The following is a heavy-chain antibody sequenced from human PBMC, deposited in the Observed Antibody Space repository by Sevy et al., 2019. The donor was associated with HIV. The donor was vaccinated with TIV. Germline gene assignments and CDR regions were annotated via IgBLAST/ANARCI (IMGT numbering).Heavy chain of an antibody. Sequence: GGSLRLSCAGSGFTFSSYWMSWVRQAPGKGLEWVANINQDGSGKNYVDSVKGRFTISRDHAKNSLYLQMNSLRAEDTAVYYCARDPFSKADYWGQGTLVTVSS. CDR1: GFTFSSYW. D-gene: IGHD4-4*01. J-gene: IGHJ4*02. V-gene: IGHV3-7*01. CDR3: ARDPFSKADY. CDR2: INQDGSGK.